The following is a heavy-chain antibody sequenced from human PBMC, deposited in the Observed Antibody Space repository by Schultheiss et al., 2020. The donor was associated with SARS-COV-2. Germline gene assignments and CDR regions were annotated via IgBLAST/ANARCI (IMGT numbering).Heavy chain of an antibody. CDR2: ISSSSSYI. V-gene: IGHV3-21*01. CDR1: GFTFSSYS. Sequence: GGSLRLSCSASGFTFSSYSMNWVRQAPGKGLEWVSSISSSSSYIYYADSVKGRFTISRDNAKNSLYLQMNSLRAEDTAVYYCARDGLVVVPAAMITWGQGTLVTVSS. CDR3: ARDGLVVVPAAMIT. D-gene: IGHD2-2*01. J-gene: IGHJ5*02.